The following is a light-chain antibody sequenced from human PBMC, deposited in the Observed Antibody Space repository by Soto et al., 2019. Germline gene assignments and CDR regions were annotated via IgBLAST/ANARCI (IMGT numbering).Light chain of an antibody. J-gene: IGKJ2*01. Sequence: DIQMTQSPSSLSASVGDRVTLTCRASQSISSYLNWYQQKPGKAPKLLIYAASSLQSGVPSRFSGSGSGTDLTLTISSLQPEDFATYYCQQSYSAPRTFGQGTKLEIK. CDR2: AAS. CDR3: QQSYSAPRT. V-gene: IGKV1-39*01. CDR1: QSISSY.